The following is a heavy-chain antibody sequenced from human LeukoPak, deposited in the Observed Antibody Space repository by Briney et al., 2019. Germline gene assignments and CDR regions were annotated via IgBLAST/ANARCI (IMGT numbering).Heavy chain of an antibody. Sequence: GGSLRLSCAASGFTVSSNYMSWVRQAPGKGLEWVSVIYSGGSTYYADSVKGRFTISRDNSKNTLYLQMNSLRAEDTAVYYCARSTYVGVSYFDYWGQGTLVTVSS. CDR3: ARSTYVGVSYFDY. CDR2: IYSGGST. CDR1: GFTVSSNY. V-gene: IGHV3-53*01. D-gene: IGHD3-10*02. J-gene: IGHJ4*03.